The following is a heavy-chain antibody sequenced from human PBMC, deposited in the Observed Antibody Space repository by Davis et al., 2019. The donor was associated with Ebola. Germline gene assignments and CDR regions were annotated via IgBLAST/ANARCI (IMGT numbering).Heavy chain of an antibody. CDR3: ARSDSGIAAAGEDY. CDR2: IIPIFGTA. Sequence: SVKVSCKASGGTFSSYAISWVRQAPGQGLEWMGGIIPIFGTANYAQKFQGRVTITADESTSTAYMELSSLRSEDTAVYYCARSDSGIAAAGEDYWGQGTLVTVSS. J-gene: IGHJ4*02. CDR1: GGTFSSYA. V-gene: IGHV1-69*13. D-gene: IGHD6-13*01.